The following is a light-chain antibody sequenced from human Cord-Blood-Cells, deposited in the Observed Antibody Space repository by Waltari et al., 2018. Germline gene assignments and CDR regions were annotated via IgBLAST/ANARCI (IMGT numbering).Light chain of an antibody. Sequence: EIVLTQSPATLSLSPGERATLPCRASQGVSSDLAWYQQKPGQAPRLPIYDASNRATGIPARFSGSGSGTDFTLTISSLEPEDFAVYYCQQRSNWPPTFGPGTKVDIK. V-gene: IGKV3-11*01. CDR1: QGVSSD. J-gene: IGKJ3*01. CDR3: QQRSNWPPT. CDR2: DAS.